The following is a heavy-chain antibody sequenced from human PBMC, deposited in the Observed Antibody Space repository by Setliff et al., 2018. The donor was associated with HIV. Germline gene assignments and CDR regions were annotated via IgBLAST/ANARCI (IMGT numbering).Heavy chain of an antibody. CDR3: ARGWGAGRWLQLDPRYFDL. J-gene: IGHJ2*01. CDR1: GYTFTAYY. CDR2: INPNSGDT. V-gene: IGHV1-2*04. D-gene: IGHD5-12*01. Sequence: ASVKVSCKASGYTFTAYYLHWVRQTPGQGLEWMGWINPNSGDTNFAKNFEGWVTMTRNTSISTAYMELSSLSSQDTAVYYCARGWGAGRWLQLDPRYFDLWGRGTLVTVSS.